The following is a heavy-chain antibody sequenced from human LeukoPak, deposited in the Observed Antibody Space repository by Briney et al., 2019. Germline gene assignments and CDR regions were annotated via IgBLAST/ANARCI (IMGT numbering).Heavy chain of an antibody. Sequence: VQPGRSLRLSCAASGFTFSSYGMHWVRQAPGKGLEWVAVISYDGRTKYYADSVNGRFSISRDNSKNTLYPQMNSLRAEDTAVYYCAKAGHCGGDCYSIVDYWGQGTLVTVSS. J-gene: IGHJ4*02. V-gene: IGHV3-30*18. CDR1: GFTFSSYG. CDR3: AKAGHCGGDCYSIVDY. CDR2: ISYDGRTK. D-gene: IGHD2-21*02.